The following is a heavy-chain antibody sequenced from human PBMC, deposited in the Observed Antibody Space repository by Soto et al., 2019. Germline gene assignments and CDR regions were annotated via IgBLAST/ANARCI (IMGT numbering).Heavy chain of an antibody. D-gene: IGHD3-22*01. Sequence: EVQLLESGGDLVQPGGSLTLSCAASGFTFSSYAMGWVRKAPGTGLEWVSVIDGSGGDMSLADSVKGRFTISRNNSKSTVLLHMSRLRAEATGRYYCAKEVVAAAYVETSPFDLWVQGTLVTVAS. CDR2: IDGSGGDM. CDR1: GFTFSSYA. CDR3: AKEVVAAAYVETSPFDL. J-gene: IGHJ4*02. V-gene: IGHV3-23*01.